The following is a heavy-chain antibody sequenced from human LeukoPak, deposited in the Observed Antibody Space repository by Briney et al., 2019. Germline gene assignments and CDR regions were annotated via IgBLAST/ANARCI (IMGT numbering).Heavy chain of an antibody. V-gene: IGHV1-2*05. J-gene: IGHJ4*02. CDR3: ARDLSSTANWEFDY. CDR1: GYTFTGYF. D-gene: IGHD1-26*01. CDR2: INLNSGDT. Sequence: ASVKVSCKASGYTFTGYFMHWVRQAPGQGLEWMGRINLNSGDTYYAQNFQGRVTMTRDTSISTAYVELSRLTSDDTGIYYCARDLSSTANWEFDYWGQGTLVTVSS.